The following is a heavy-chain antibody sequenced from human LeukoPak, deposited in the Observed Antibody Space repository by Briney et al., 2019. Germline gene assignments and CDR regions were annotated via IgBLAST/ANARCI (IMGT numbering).Heavy chain of an antibody. CDR3: AKGDTS. J-gene: IGHJ5*02. CDR1: GFNFSNCD. V-gene: IGHV3-30*02. Sequence: GGSLRLSCAASGFNFSNCDMHWVRQAPGEGLEWVAFIRYDGSDKYYADSVKGRFTISRDNSKNTLYLQMNSLGIEDTAVYYCAKGDTSWDQGNLVTVSS. CDR2: IRYDGSDK. D-gene: IGHD2-21*02.